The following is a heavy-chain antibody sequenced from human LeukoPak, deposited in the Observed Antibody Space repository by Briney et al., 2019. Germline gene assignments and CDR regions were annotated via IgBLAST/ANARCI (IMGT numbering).Heavy chain of an antibody. CDR3: AKMRDYGDQNWFDP. J-gene: IGHJ5*02. V-gene: IGHV3-30*02. D-gene: IGHD4-17*01. Sequence: GGSLRLSCAASGFTVSSNYMSWVRQAPGKGLEWVAFIRYDGSNKYYADSLKGRFTISRDNSKNTLYLQMNSLIAEDTAVYYCAKMRDYGDQNWFDPWGQGTLVTVSS. CDR2: IRYDGSNK. CDR1: GFTVSSNY.